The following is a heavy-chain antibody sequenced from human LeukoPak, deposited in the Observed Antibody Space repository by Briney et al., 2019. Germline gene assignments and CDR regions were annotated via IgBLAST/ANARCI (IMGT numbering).Heavy chain of an antibody. CDR3: ARVPALSTGTPNY. D-gene: IGHD1-1*01. Sequence: ASVKVSCKASGYTFTSSGITWVRQAPGQGLEWMGWISAYNGNTNYAQKLQGRVTMNTDTSTSTAYMGLRSLRSDDTAVYYCARVPALSTGTPNYWGQGTLVTVSS. V-gene: IGHV1-18*01. CDR1: GYTFTSSG. J-gene: IGHJ4*02. CDR2: ISAYNGNT.